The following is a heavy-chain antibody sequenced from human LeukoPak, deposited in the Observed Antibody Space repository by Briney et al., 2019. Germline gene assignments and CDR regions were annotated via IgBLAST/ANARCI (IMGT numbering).Heavy chain of an antibody. CDR1: GFTFSSYA. CDR2: ISGGGGTT. J-gene: IGHJ5*02. V-gene: IGHV3-23*01. CDR3: AKEDILSGVPAARADH. Sequence: GGSLRLSCAASGFTFSSYAMSWVRQAPGKGLEWVSSISGGGGTTYYADSVKGRFTISRDNSKNTLYLQMNSLRAEDTAVYYCAKEDILSGVPAARADHWGQGTLVTVSS. D-gene: IGHD2-2*01.